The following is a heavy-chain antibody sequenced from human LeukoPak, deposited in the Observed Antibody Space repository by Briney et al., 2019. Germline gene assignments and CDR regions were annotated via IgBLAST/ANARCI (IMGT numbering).Heavy chain of an antibody. CDR2: IYTSGST. J-gene: IGHJ4*02. D-gene: IGHD1-26*01. CDR1: GGSISSYY. V-gene: IGHV4-4*07. CDR3: ARVVRVGATRAKEYYFDY. Sequence: SETLSLTCTVSGGSISSYYWSWIRQPAGKGLEWIGRIYTSGSTNYNPSLKSRVTMSVDTSKNQFSLKLSSVTAADTAVYYCARVVRVGATRAKEYYFDYWGQGTLVTVSS.